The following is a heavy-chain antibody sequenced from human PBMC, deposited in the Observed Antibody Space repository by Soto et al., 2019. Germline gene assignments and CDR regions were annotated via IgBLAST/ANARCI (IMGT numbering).Heavy chain of an antibody. CDR3: ARDKITGLFDY. CDR1: GGSISRYY. Sequence: PSETLSLTCTVSGGSISRYYWSWIRQPPGMGLEWIGYIHHSGSTNYNPSLKSRVTISVDTSKNQFSLKLTSVTAADTAVYYCARDKITGLFDYWGQGTLVTVSS. CDR2: IHHSGST. D-gene: IGHD2-8*02. V-gene: IGHV4-59*12. J-gene: IGHJ4*02.